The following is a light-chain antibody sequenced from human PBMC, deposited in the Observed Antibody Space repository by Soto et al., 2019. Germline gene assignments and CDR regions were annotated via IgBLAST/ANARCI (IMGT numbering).Light chain of an antibody. CDR1: QSLRNGDGYDS. Sequence: EIVMTQSPLSLPVTPGESASISCRSSQSLRNGDGYDSLEWYLQKPGQSPQLLIYLGSTRASGVPDRFSGSGSGTEFTLKISRLEADDAGVYYCMQALQTPFTFGPGTKVHVK. CDR2: LGS. V-gene: IGKV2-28*01. CDR3: MQALQTPFT. J-gene: IGKJ3*01.